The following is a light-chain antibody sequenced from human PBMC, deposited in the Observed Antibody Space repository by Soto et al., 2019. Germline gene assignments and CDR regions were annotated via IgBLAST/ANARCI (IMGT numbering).Light chain of an antibody. V-gene: IGKV3-15*01. CDR3: QQYNNWPRTYT. CDR2: GAS. J-gene: IGKJ2*01. CDR1: QSVSSN. Sequence: EIVMTQSPATLSVSPGERATLSCRASQSVSSNLAWYQQKPGQAPRLLIYGASTRATGIPARFSGSGSGTELTLTISSLQSEDFAVYYCQQYNNWPRTYTFGQGTKLEIK.